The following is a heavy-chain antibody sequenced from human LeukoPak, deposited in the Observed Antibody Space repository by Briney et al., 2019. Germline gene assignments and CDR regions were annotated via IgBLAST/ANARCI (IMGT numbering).Heavy chain of an antibody. V-gene: IGHV3-11*01. J-gene: IGHJ4*02. D-gene: IGHD3-22*01. CDR1: GFTFSDYY. CDR3: ARDLTAIVGGYYYLY. CDR2: ISSSGSTI. Sequence: PGGSLRLSCAASGFTFSDYYMSWVRQAPGKGLEWVSYISSSGSTIYYADSVKGRFTISRDNAKNSLYLQMNSLRAEDTAVYYCARDLTAIVGGYYYLYWGQGTLVTVSS.